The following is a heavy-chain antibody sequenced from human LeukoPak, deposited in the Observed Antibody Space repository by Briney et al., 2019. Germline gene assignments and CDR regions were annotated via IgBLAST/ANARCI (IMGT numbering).Heavy chain of an antibody. CDR3: ARSDYDFWSGSNWFDP. V-gene: IGHV5-51*01. J-gene: IGHJ5*02. CDR1: GYSFTSYW. CDR2: IYPGDSDT. Sequence: ESLKISCKGSGYSFTSYWIGWVRRMPGKGLEWMGIIYPGDSDTRYSPSFQGQVTISADKSISTAYLQWSSLKASDTAMYYCARSDYDFWSGSNWFDPWGQGTLVTVSS. D-gene: IGHD3-3*01.